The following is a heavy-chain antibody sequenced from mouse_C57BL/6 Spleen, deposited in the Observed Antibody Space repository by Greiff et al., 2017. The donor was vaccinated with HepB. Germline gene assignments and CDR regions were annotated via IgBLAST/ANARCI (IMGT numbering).Heavy chain of an antibody. CDR2: ILPGSGRT. D-gene: IGHD2-5*01. J-gene: IGHJ3*01. CDR1: GYTFTGYW. Sequence: VQLQQSGAELMKPGASVKLSCKATGYTFTGYWIEWVKQRPGHGLEWIGEILPGSGRTNYNEKFKGKATFTADTSSNSAYMQLSSLTTEDSDIYYCAMTWYSNYLFAYWGQGTLVTVSA. CDR3: AMTWYSNYLFAY. V-gene: IGHV1-9*01.